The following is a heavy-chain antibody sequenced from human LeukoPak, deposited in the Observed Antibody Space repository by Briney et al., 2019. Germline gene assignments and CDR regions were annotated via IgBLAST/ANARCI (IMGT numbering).Heavy chain of an antibody. CDR3: ARVRGSYSKNWFDP. CDR1: GGSISSHY. V-gene: IGHV4-59*11. CDR2: IYYSGST. D-gene: IGHD6-13*01. Sequence: PSETLSLTCTVSGGSISSHYWSWIRQPPGKGLEWIGYIYYSGSTNYNPSLKSRVTISVDTSKNQFSLKLSSVTAADTAVYYCARVRGSYSKNWFDPWGQGTLVTGSS. J-gene: IGHJ5*02.